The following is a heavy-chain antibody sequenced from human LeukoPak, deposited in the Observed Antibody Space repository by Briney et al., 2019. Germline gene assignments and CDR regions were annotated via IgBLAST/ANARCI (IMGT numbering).Heavy chain of an antibody. CDR2: IKQDGSEK. CDR3: ARGTAGGVNWGIDY. V-gene: IGHV3-7*01. J-gene: IGHJ4*02. Sequence: GGSLTRYPAAAGFTFSCHCMNWARQAPGKGMEWVANIKQDGSEKYYVDSVKGRFTISRDNAKNSLYLQMNSLRAEDTAVYYCARGTAGGVNWGIDYWGQGTLVTVSS. D-gene: IGHD3-16*01. CDR1: GFTFSCHC.